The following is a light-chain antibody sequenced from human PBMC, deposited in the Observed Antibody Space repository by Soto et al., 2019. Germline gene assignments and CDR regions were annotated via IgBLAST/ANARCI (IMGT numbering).Light chain of an antibody. Sequence: EIVLTQSPGTLSLSPGERATLSCRASQTISSTSLAWYHQKPGQAPRLLIYGASSRATGIPDRFSGSGSGTDFTLTISRLEPEDFAVYYGQQYGSSPRTFGQGTKVEI. CDR2: GAS. CDR1: QTISSTS. CDR3: QQYGSSPRT. V-gene: IGKV3-20*01. J-gene: IGKJ1*01.